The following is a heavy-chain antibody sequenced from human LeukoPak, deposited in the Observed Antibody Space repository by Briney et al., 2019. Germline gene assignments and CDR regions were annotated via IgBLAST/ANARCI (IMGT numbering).Heavy chain of an antibody. Sequence: ASVKVSCKASGYTFTNYGMNWVRQAPGQGLEWMGWINTNTGNPTYAQGFTGRFVFSLDTSVSTAYLQISSLKAADTAVYYCARDSVAVAGELDNLGQGTLVTVSS. CDR1: GYTFTNYG. J-gene: IGHJ4*02. CDR2: INTNTGNP. CDR3: ARDSVAVAGELDN. D-gene: IGHD6-19*01. V-gene: IGHV7-4-1*02.